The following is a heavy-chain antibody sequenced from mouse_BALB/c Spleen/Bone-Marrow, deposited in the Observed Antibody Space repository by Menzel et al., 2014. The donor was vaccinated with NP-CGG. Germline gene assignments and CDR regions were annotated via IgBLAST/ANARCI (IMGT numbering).Heavy chain of an antibody. Sequence: EVKQVESGGGLVKPGGSLKLSCAASGFTFSSYAMSWVRQTPEKRLEWVATISSGGSYTYYPDSVKGRFTISRDNAKNTLYLQMSSLRPEDTAMYYCARHGITRLLDYWGQGTTLTVSS. CDR1: GFTFSSYA. J-gene: IGHJ2*01. CDR2: ISSGGSYT. D-gene: IGHD2-4*01. CDR3: ARHGITRLLDY. V-gene: IGHV5-9-3*01.